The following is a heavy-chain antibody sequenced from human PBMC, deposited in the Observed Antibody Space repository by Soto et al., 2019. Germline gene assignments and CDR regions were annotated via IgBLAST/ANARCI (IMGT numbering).Heavy chain of an antibody. J-gene: IGHJ6*03. CDR1: GFTFSNAW. CDR2: IKSKTGGGTK. D-gene: IGHD3-10*01. Sequence: GGSLRLSCAASGFTFSNAWMSWVRQAPGKGLEWVGRIKSKTGGGTKDYPGPVKGSFTISREDSKNTLYLQMNSLKTEDTAVYYCTTLGGSGSYYSYYYYYMDVWGKGTTVTVSS. V-gene: IGHV3-15*01. CDR3: TTLGGSGSYYSYYYYYMDV.